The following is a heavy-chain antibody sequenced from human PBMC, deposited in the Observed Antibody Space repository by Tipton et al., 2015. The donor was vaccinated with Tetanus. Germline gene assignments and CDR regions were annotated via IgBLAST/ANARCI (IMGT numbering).Heavy chain of an antibody. V-gene: IGHV4-34*01. CDR2: VHPRGST. CDR1: GGSFSGSY. CDR3: ARVLRYSATGGWDDAFDI. D-gene: IGHD2-8*02. Sequence: TLSLTCAVYGGSFSGSYWSWVRQPPGKGLEWIGEVHPRGSTNYNPSLKSRVTISLDTSKTHFYLNLSSVTAADTAVYFCARVLRYSATGGWDDAFDIWGQGTVVTVSP. J-gene: IGHJ3*02.